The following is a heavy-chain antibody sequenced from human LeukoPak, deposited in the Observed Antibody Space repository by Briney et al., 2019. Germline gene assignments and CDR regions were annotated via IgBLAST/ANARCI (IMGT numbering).Heavy chain of an antibody. CDR3: ARVNYSSSLIDY. CDR2: INHSGST. V-gene: IGHV4-34*01. J-gene: IGHJ4*02. D-gene: IGHD6-13*01. CDR1: GGSFSGYY. Sequence: SETLSLTCAVYGGSFSGYYWSWIRQPPGKGLEWIGEINHSGSTNYNPSLKSRVTISVDTSKNQFSLKLSSVTAADTAVYYCARVNYSSSLIDYWGQGTLVTVSS.